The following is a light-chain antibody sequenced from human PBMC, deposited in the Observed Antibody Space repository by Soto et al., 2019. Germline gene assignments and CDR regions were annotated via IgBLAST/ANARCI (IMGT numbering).Light chain of an antibody. V-gene: IGKV1-5*03. CDR2: KAS. Sequence: DIQMTQPPSTLSASVGDRVTITCRASHSISSWLAWYQQKPGKAPKLLIYKASSLESGVPSRFSGSGSGTEFTLTISSLQPDDFATYYCQQYNSFPTFGQGTKVEIK. J-gene: IGKJ1*01. CDR3: QQYNSFPT. CDR1: HSISSW.